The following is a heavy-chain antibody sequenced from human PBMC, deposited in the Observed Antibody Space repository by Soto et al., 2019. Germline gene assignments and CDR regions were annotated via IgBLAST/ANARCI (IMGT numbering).Heavy chain of an antibody. J-gene: IGHJ4*02. D-gene: IGHD6-19*01. CDR2: IIPILGIA. V-gene: IGHV1-69*02. Sequence: QVQLVQSGAEVKKPGSSVKVSCKASGGTFSSYTISWVRQAPGQGLEWMGRIIPILGIANYAQKFQGRVTINRDTSTATAYMALSSLRSEETAVYFWARGAVAGPFDYWGQGTLVAVCS. CDR1: GGTFSSYT. CDR3: ARGAVAGPFDY.